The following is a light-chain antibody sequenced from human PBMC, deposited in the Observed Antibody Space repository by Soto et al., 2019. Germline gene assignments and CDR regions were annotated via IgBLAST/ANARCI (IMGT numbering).Light chain of an antibody. CDR1: SSDVGGYNY. CDR2: EVS. CDR3: SSYTSTTTRV. V-gene: IGLV2-14*03. J-gene: IGLJ1*01. Sequence: QSVLTQPASVSGSPGQSITMSCTGTSSDVGGYNYVSWYQQHPGKGPKLMIYEVSNRPSGVSNRFSGPKSGNTATLTISGLQAEDEADYYCSSYTSTTTRVFGTGTKVTVL.